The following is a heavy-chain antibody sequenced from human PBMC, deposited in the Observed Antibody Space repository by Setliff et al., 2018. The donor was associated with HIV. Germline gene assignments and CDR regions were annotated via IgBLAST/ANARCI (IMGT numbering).Heavy chain of an antibody. Sequence: SETLSLTCAAYGWSFSGYYWSWIRQPPGKGLEWIGEINHSGSTNYDPSLKSRVTRSVDTSKNQFSLKLSSVTAADTAVYYCARGVVVAAPHYYYYYYMDVWGKGTTVTVSS. CDR2: INHSGST. CDR1: GWSFSGYY. J-gene: IGHJ6*03. V-gene: IGHV4-34*01. D-gene: IGHD2-15*01. CDR3: ARGVVVAAPHYYYYYYMDV.